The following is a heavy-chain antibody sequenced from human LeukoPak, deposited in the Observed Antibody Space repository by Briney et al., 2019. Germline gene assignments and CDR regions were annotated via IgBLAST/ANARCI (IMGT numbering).Heavy chain of an antibody. D-gene: IGHD3-22*01. CDR1: GYSISSGYY. Sequence: SETLSLTCTVPGYSISSGYYWGWIRQPPGKGLEWIGSIYHSGSTYYNPSLKSRVTISVDTSKNQFSLKLSSVTAADTAVYYCAGTLVVITTLFDYWGQGTLVTVSS. J-gene: IGHJ4*02. CDR3: AGTLVVITTLFDY. V-gene: IGHV4-38-2*02. CDR2: IYHSGST.